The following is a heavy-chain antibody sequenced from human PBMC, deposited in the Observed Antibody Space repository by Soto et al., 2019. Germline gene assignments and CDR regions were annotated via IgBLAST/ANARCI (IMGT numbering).Heavy chain of an antibody. Sequence: GESLTLTCSVSGFTFSSYALHWVRQPPGKGLEWVGVIYYNGSNKYYADSVKGRFTISRDNSKNTLYLQMNCLRAEDTAVYYCARVLGDVNYSFRSTSFYGLDVWGQGTPVTVSS. D-gene: IGHD2-2*01. CDR3: ARVLGDVNYSFRSTSFYGLDV. CDR1: GFTFSSYA. CDR2: IYYNGSNK. V-gene: IGHV3-30-3*01. J-gene: IGHJ6*02.